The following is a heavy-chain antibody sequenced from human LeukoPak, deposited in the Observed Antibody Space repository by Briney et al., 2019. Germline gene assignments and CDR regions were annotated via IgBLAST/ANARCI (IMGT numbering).Heavy chain of an antibody. Sequence: SGGSLRLSCEASGFTFSSYAMHWVRQAPGKGLEWVAVISYDGSNEYHADSVKGRLTISRDNSKNTLYLQMNSLRVEDTAVYYCATFRFLGNWGQGTMVTVSP. CDR1: GFTFSSYA. CDR3: ATFRFLGN. J-gene: IGHJ3*01. CDR2: ISYDGSNE. D-gene: IGHD3-3*01. V-gene: IGHV3-30*04.